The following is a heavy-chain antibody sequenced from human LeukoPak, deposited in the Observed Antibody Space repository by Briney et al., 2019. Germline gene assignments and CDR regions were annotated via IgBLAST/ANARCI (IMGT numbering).Heavy chain of an antibody. J-gene: IGHJ6*02. CDR1: GFTFSSYA. Sequence: GASLRLSCAASGFTFSSYAMSWVRQAPGKGLEWVSAISGSGGSTYYADSVKGRFTISRDNSKNTLYLQMNSLRAEDTAVYYCAKDPPPTYDSSGYAPYYCYGMDVWGQGTTVTVSS. CDR2: ISGSGGST. V-gene: IGHV3-23*01. D-gene: IGHD3-22*01. CDR3: AKDPPPTYDSSGYAPYYCYGMDV.